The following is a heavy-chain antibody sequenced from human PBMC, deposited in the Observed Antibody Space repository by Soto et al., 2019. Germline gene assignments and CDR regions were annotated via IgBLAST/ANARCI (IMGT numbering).Heavy chain of an antibody. J-gene: IGHJ4*02. D-gene: IGHD3-22*01. CDR2: ISNSGSDT. CDR3: VKGYYSDNREVDS. V-gene: IGHV3-23*01. CDR1: GFTFSTYA. Sequence: EVHLLESGGGLVQPGGSLRLSCAASGFTFSTYAMSWVRQAPGKGLKWGSAISNSGSDTYYPDSVKGRFTVSRDNSKNTLYLQLNSLRAEDSDIYYCVKGYYSDNREVDSWGQGTLVTVSS.